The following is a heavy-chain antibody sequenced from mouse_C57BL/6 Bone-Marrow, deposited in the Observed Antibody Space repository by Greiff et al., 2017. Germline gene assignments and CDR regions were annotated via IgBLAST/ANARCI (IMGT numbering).Heavy chain of an antibody. J-gene: IGHJ4*01. CDR2: IAPSDSYT. V-gene: IGHV1-69*01. CDR3: ARLDY. CDR1: GYTFTSYW. Sequence: QVQLQQPGAELVMPGASVKLSCKASGYTFTSYWMHWVKQRPGQGLEWIGEIAPSDSYTNSNQKFKGKSTLTVDKSSSSAYMQLSSLTSEDSAVYYCARLDYWGQGTSVTVSS.